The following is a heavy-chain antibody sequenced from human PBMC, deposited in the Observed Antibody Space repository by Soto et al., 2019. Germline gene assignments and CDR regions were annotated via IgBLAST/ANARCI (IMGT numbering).Heavy chain of an antibody. J-gene: IGHJ4*02. CDR2: VYYSGSI. Sequence: QVQLQESGPGLVKPSETLSLTCTVSGGSISTYYWTWIRQPPGKGLEWIGSVYYSGSINYNPSLESRVTISVDTSKNQFSLKLTSVTAADTAVYYCARQGGWYEVDYWGQGTLVTVSS. V-gene: IGHV4-59*08. CDR3: ARQGGWYEVDY. D-gene: IGHD6-19*01. CDR1: GGSISTYY.